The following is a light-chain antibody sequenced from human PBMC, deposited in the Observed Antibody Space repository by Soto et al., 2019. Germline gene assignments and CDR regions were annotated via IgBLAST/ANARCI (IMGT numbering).Light chain of an antibody. CDR1: QTISSW. V-gene: IGKV1-5*03. CDR2: KAS. Sequence: DIQMTQSPSTLSGSVGDRVTITCRARQTISSWLAWYQQKPGKAPKRLIYKASTLKSGVPSRFSGSGSGTEFTPTISSLQPDDFATYYCQHCNSYSEAFGQGTKVDIK. CDR3: QHCNSYSEA. J-gene: IGKJ1*01.